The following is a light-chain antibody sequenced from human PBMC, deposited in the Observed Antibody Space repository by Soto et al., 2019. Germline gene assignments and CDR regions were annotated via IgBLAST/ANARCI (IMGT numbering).Light chain of an antibody. CDR2: QAS. CDR3: QQYNFYSRT. Sequence: DFQMTQSPSTLSASVGDRVTITCRASQSISSWLAWYQQQPGKAPKLLIYQASSLESGVPSRFSGSGSGTEFTLTISSLQPDDFATYYCQQYNFYSRTFGQGTKVEIK. CDR1: QSISSW. V-gene: IGKV1-5*03. J-gene: IGKJ1*01.